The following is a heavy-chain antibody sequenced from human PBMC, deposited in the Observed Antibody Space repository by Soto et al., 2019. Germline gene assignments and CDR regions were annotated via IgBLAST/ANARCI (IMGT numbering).Heavy chain of an antibody. CDR3: ASNSYGYTVYVY. V-gene: IGHV4-30-4*01. Sequence: ASETLSLTCAVSGGSVSSGDYYWSWIRQPPGKGLEWIGYIYYSGSTYYNPSLKSRVTISVDTSKNQFSLKLSSVTAADTAVYYCASNSYGYTVYVYWGQGTLVTVS. CDR1: GGSVSSGDYY. D-gene: IGHD5-18*01. J-gene: IGHJ4*02. CDR2: IYYSGST.